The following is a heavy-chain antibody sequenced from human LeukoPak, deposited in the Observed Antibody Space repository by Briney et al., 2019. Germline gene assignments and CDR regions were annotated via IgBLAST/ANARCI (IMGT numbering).Heavy chain of an antibody. J-gene: IGHJ3*02. CDR2: INHSGST. CDR3: AKSNGYGLVDI. Sequence: SETLSLTCAVYGESFSGYYWSWIRQPPGKGLEWIGEINHSGSTNYNPSLKSRVTISVDTSKNQFSLKLNSVTAADTAVYYCAKSNGYGLVDIWGQGTMVTVSS. V-gene: IGHV4-34*01. D-gene: IGHD3-10*01. CDR1: GESFSGYY.